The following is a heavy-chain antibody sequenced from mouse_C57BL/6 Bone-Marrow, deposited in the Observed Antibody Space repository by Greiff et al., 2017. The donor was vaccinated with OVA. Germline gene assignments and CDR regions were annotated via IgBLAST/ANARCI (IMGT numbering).Heavy chain of an antibody. J-gene: IGHJ2*01. CDR2: IYPGSGNT. CDR3: ARDNRYFFEY. CDR1: GYTFTDHY. Sequence: VQLQQSGAEVVRPGASVKLSCKASGYTFTDHYINWVKQRPGQGLEWIARIYPGSGNTYYNEKFKGKATLTADKSSDTAYMQLSRLTSEYSAVNFCARDNRYFFEYWGQGTTLTVSS. V-gene: IGHV1-76*01.